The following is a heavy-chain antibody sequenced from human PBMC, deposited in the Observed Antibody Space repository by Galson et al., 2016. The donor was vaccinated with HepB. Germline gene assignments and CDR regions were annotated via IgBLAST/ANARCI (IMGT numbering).Heavy chain of an antibody. CDR1: GFSLRTSGVG. D-gene: IGHD5-12*01. J-gene: IGHJ5*02. Sequence: PALVKPTQTLTLTCTFSGFSLRTSGVGVGWIRQPPGKALEWLALIYWDDDKHYSPSLKSRHTITKDTSKNQVVLTMTNMDPVDTGTYCCAHLTSTGYDSRDWFDPWGQGTLVTVSS. CDR2: IYWDDDK. CDR3: AHLTSTGYDSRDWFDP. V-gene: IGHV2-5*02.